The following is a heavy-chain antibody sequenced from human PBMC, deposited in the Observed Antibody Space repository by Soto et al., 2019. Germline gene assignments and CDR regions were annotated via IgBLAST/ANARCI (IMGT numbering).Heavy chain of an antibody. CDR2: IYPGDSDT. CDR1: GYSFSDSW. V-gene: IGHV5-51*01. CDR3: ARGMHTWNEGDYYYYGMDV. Sequence: EVQLVQSGAEVKKPGEFLKISCKGSGYSFSDSWIGWVRQMPGRGLECMGIIYPGDSDTRYSPSFQGQVTISADKSISTAYLQWSSLKASDTAMYYCARGMHTWNEGDYYYYGMDVWGQGTTVTVSS. J-gene: IGHJ6*02. D-gene: IGHD1-1*01.